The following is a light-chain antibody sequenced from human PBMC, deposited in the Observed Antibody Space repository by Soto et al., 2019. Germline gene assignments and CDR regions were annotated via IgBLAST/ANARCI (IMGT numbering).Light chain of an antibody. Sequence: ELVLTQSPGTLSLSPGERATLSCRSSQSVSSSYLVWYQQKPGQAPRLLIYGASSRATGIPDRFSGSGSGTDFTLTISRLEPEDFAVYYCQQYGSSPGTFGQGTKVDIK. V-gene: IGKV3-20*01. J-gene: IGKJ1*01. CDR2: GAS. CDR3: QQYGSSPGT. CDR1: QSVSSSY.